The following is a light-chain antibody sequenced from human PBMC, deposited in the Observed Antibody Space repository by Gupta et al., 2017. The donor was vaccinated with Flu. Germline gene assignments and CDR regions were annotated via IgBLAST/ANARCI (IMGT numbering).Light chain of an antibody. CDR1: SNSGINV. J-gene: IGLJ3*02. Sequence: SNSGINVVSWYQQLPGTDPRLHIYKDKKRTSWVPDRVAGSKAGTAAALAIGGLQSEDGAEYYGAAGDDSLNALSADGSLTGLWVFGGGTKRSVL. CDR2: KDK. CDR3: AAGDDSLNALSADGSLTGLWV. V-gene: IGLV1-44*01.